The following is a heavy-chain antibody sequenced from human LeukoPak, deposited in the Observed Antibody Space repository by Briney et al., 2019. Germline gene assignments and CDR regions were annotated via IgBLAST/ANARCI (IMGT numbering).Heavy chain of an antibody. CDR3: AKDRRGYSYAIFDY. CDR1: GFTFSSHW. V-gene: IGHV3-74*01. Sequence: GGSLRLSCAASGFTFSSHWMHWVRQAPGKGLVWVSRINNAGSDTTYADSVKGRFTISRDNSKNTLYLQMNSLRAEDTAVYYCAKDRRGYSYAIFDYWGQGTLVTVSS. D-gene: IGHD5-18*01. J-gene: IGHJ4*02. CDR2: INNAGSDT.